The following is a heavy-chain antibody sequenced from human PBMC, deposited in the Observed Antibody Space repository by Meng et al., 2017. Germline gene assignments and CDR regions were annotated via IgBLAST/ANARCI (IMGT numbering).Heavy chain of an antibody. J-gene: IGHJ4*02. CDR2: IRSKANNYAT. Sequence: EGQLVASGGGLVPPGGSLKLSCAASGFTFSGSAMHWVRQSSGKGLEWVGRIRSKANNYATAYAASVIGRFTISRDDSKNTAYLQMNSLKTEDTAVYYCSRLETTAFDYWGQGILVTVSS. CDR3: SRLETTAFDY. V-gene: IGHV3-73*02. CDR1: GFTFSGSA. D-gene: IGHD4-17*01.